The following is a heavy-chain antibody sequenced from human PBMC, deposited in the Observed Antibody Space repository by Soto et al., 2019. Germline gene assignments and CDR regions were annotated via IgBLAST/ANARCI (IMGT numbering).Heavy chain of an antibody. CDR2: ISGYNGNT. V-gene: IGHV1-18*01. CDR1: GYTFSSYG. D-gene: IGHD6-6*01. J-gene: IGHJ4*02. CDR3: AREGQLGY. Sequence: QVQLVQSGAEVKKPGASVKVSCKTSGYTFSSYGFSWVRQAPGQGLEWIGWISGYNGNTNYAQGFKGRLTMTTDISTSTAYMELRSLRSDDKAVYYCAREGQLGYWGQGTLVTVSS.